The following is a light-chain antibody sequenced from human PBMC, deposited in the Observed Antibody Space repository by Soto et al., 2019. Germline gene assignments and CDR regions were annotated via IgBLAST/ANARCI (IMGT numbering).Light chain of an antibody. CDR1: SRDVGGYNY. V-gene: IGLV2-14*01. CDR3: SSYTSSSTPVV. CDR2: EVR. J-gene: IGLJ2*01. Sequence: QSALTQPASVSGSPGQSITISCTGTSRDVGGYNYVSWYQQHPGKAPKLLIYEVRNRPSGVSNRFSGSKSGNTASLTISGLQAEDEADYYCSSYTSSSTPVVFGGGTKLTVL.